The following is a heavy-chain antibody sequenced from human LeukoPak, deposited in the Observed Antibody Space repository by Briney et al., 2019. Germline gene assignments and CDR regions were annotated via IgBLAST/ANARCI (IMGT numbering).Heavy chain of an antibody. D-gene: IGHD3-22*01. CDR3: ARGFSSSFRYYYDNSRKYYFDY. V-gene: IGHV4-34*01. CDR2: INHSGST. Sequence: SETLSLTCAVYGGSFSGYYWSWIRQPPGKGLEWIGEINHSGSTNYNPSLKSRVTISVDTSKNQFSLKLSSVTAADTAVYYCARGFSSSFRYYYDNSRKYYFDYWGQGTLVTVSS. CDR1: GGSFSGYY. J-gene: IGHJ4*02.